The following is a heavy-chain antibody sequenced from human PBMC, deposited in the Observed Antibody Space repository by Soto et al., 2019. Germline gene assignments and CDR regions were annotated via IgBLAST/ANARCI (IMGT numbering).Heavy chain of an antibody. CDR1: GYTFTSYG. CDR2: ISAYNGNT. J-gene: IGHJ5*02. CDR3: ATARGSSDWCDP. V-gene: IGHV1-18*01. Sequence: QVQLVQSGAEVKKPGASVKVSCKASGYTFTSYGISWVRQAPGQGLEWMGWISAYNGNTNYAQKLQGRASMTTYTPTITGYMELRCLRSDYAAVYYRATARGSSDWCDPWGQGTLVTVSS. D-gene: IGHD1-26*01.